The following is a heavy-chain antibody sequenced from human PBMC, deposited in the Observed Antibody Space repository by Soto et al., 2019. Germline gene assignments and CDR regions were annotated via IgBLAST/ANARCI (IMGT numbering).Heavy chain of an antibody. CDR2: INTYSGKT. CDR3: ARRYGDPSSSTGFDY. J-gene: IGHJ4*02. V-gene: IGHV1-18*01. CDR1: GYTFTNYD. D-gene: IGHD2-21*02. Sequence: QVQLVQSGAEVKKPGASVKVSCKASGYTFTNYDINWVRQAPGQGLEWLGGINTYSGKTYYAQKVQGRVTLTTDTSTSTAYMDMRSLRSDDTAVYYCARRYGDPSSSTGFDYWGQGTLVSVSS.